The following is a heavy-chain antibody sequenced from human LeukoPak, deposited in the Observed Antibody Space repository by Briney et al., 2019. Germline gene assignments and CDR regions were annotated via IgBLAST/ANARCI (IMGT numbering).Heavy chain of an antibody. J-gene: IGHJ4*02. CDR1: GLTFSSYS. D-gene: IGHD3-10*01. V-gene: IGHV3-21*01. CDR2: ISSSSSYI. Sequence: GGSLRLSCAASGLTFSSYSMNWVRQAPGKGLEWVSSISSSSSYIYYADSVKGRFTISRDNAKNSLYLQMNSLRAEDTAVYYCARVGTMVRGAVDYWGQGTLVTVSS. CDR3: ARVGTMVRGAVDY.